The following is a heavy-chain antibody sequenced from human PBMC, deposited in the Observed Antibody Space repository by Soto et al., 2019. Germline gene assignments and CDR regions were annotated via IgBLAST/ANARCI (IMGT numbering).Heavy chain of an antibody. D-gene: IGHD2-15*01. Sequence: PGGSLRLSCAASGFTFSNYWMTWVRQAPGKGLEWVANIKEDGSEKHYVDSVKGRFTISRDNAKNSQYLQMNSLRVEDTAVYFCSRDVVVGAKALNYWGQGALVTVS. CDR3: SRDVVVGAKALNY. CDR2: IKEDGSEK. J-gene: IGHJ4*02. V-gene: IGHV3-7*01. CDR1: GFTFSNYW.